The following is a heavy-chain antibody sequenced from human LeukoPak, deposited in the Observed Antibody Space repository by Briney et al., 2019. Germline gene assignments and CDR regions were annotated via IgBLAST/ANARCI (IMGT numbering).Heavy chain of an antibody. Sequence: ASVKVSCKASGGTFSSYAISWVRQAPGQGLEWMGGIIPISGTANYAQKFQGRVTITTDESTGTAYMELSSLRSEDTAVYYCASNSGSYLYYFDYWGQGTLVTVSS. CDR3: ASNSGSYLYYFDY. CDR2: IIPISGTA. J-gene: IGHJ4*02. D-gene: IGHD3-10*01. V-gene: IGHV1-69*05. CDR1: GGTFSSYA.